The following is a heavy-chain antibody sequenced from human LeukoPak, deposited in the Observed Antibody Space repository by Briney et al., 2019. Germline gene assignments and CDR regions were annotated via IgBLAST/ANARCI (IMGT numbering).Heavy chain of an antibody. CDR1: GFTFSTYA. J-gene: IGHJ2*01. CDR2: ITGSGDST. D-gene: IGHD4-23*01. Sequence: PGGSLRLSCAASGFTFSTYAMSWVRQAPGKGLEWVSAITGSGDSTYYADSVRGRFTISRDNSKNTLFLQMNSLRVEDTAVYYCARGLDGNSIWYFDLWGRGTLVTVSS. CDR3: ARGLDGNSIWYFDL. V-gene: IGHV3-23*01.